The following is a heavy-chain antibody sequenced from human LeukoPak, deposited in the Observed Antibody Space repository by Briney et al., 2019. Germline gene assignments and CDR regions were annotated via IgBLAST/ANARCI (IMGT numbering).Heavy chain of an antibody. CDR2: IWYDGSNK. Sequence: GGSLRLSCAASGFTFSTYGMHWVRQAPGKGLEWLAIIWYDGSNKNYADSVKGRFTISRDNSRNTLYLQMNNLRAEDTAVYYCAKGALSTDCSSTSCYEGGFDYWGQGTLVTVSS. CDR3: AKGALSTDCSSTSCYEGGFDY. V-gene: IGHV3-33*06. D-gene: IGHD2-2*01. CDR1: GFTFSTYG. J-gene: IGHJ4*02.